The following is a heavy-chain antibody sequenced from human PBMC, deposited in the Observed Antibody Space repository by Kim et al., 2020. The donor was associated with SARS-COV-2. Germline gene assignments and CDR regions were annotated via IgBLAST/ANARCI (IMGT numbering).Heavy chain of an antibody. V-gene: IGHV4-39*01. J-gene: IGHJ5*02. D-gene: IGHD2-15*01. CDR3: AISGGPVNWFDP. Sequence: YYNPSLKSRITISVDPSKNQFSLKLSSVTAADTAVYYCAISGGPVNWFDPWGQGTLVTVSS.